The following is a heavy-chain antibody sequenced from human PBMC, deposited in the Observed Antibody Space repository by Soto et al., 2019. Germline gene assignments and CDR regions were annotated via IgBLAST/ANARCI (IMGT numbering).Heavy chain of an antibody. CDR3: AKSTNVAGGGLLYYYYYMDV. Sequence: PSETLSLTCTVSGGSISHYYWSWIRQPPGKGLEWIGYIYYSGSTNYNPSLKSRVTISVDTSKNQFSLKLSSVTAADTAVYYCAKSTNVAGGGLLYYYYYMDVWGKGTTVTVSS. D-gene: IGHD1-26*01. CDR2: IYYSGST. V-gene: IGHV4-59*01. CDR1: GGSISHYY. J-gene: IGHJ6*03.